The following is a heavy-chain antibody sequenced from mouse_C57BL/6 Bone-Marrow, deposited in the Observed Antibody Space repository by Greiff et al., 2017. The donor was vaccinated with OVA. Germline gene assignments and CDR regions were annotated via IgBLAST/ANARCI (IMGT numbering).Heavy chain of an antibody. D-gene: IGHD2-5*01. CDR2: ISYDGSN. Sequence: EVQLVESGPGLVKPSQSLSLTCSVTGYSITSGYYWNWIRQFPGNKLEWMGYISYDGSNNYNPSLKNRISITRDTSKNQFFLKLNSVTTEDTATYYCASKVYYSNYGDYWGQCTTLTVSS. CDR3: ASKVYYSNYGDY. V-gene: IGHV3-6*01. J-gene: IGHJ2*01. CDR1: GYSITSGYY.